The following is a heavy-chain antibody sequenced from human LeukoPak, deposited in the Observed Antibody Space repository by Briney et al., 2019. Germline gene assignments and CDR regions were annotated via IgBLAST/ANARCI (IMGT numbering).Heavy chain of an antibody. Sequence: PGRSLRLSCAASGFTFSSYGMHWVRQAPGKGLEWVAVISYDGSNKYYADSVKGRFTISRDNSKNTLYLQMNSLRAEDTAVYYCVLLYSSAGYDYWGQGTLVTVSS. CDR1: GFTFSSYG. D-gene: IGHD6-19*01. CDR2: ISYDGSNK. V-gene: IGHV3-30*03. CDR3: VLLYSSAGYDY. J-gene: IGHJ4*02.